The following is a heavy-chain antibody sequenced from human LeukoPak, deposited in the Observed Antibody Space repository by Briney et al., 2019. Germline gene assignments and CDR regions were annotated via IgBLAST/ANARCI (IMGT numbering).Heavy chain of an antibody. Sequence: SETLSLTCTASGGSISSYYWRWIRQPPGKGLEWIGCIHYSGSTNYNPSLKSRLTISVDTSKYQFSLKLSSVTAADTAVYYYARVGDRSIYFYDLDYWGQGTLVTVSS. J-gene: IGHJ4*02. D-gene: IGHD3-22*01. CDR3: ARVGDRSIYFYDLDY. CDR1: GGSISSYY. CDR2: IHYSGST. V-gene: IGHV4-59*01.